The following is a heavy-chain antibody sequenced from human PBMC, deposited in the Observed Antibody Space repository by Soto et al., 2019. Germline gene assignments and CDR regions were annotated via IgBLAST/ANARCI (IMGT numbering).Heavy chain of an antibody. Sequence: QVQLVESGEGLVKPGGALRLSCAASGFTFSDYYMGWIRQAPGKGLERVSYISSSGSTIYYPDSVKGRFTISRDNAKNSLYLQMNSRRAEDPAVYYCASPTVTPHYGMDVWGQGTTVTVSS. CDR2: ISSSGSTI. J-gene: IGHJ6*02. CDR1: GFTFSDYY. D-gene: IGHD4-17*01. V-gene: IGHV3-11*01. CDR3: ASPTVTPHYGMDV.